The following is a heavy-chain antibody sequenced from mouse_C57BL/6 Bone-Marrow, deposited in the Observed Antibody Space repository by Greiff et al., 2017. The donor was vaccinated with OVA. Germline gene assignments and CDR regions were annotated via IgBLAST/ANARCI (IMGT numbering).Heavy chain of an antibody. V-gene: IGHV1-64*01. Sequence: VQLQQPGAELVKPGASVKLSCKASGYTFTSYWMHWVKQRPGQGLEWIGMIHPNSGSTNYNEKFKSKATLTVDKSSSTAYMQLSSLTSEDSAVYYCARQDSTSRRRFAYWGQGTLVTVSA. CDR2: IHPNSGST. CDR3: ARQDSTSRRRFAY. CDR1: GYTFTSYW. D-gene: IGHD5-1*01. J-gene: IGHJ3*01.